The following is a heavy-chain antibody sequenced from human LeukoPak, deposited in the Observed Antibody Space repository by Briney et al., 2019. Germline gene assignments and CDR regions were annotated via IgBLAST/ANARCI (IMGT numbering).Heavy chain of an antibody. Sequence: GGSLRLSCAASGFTFSNYGILWVRQAPGKGLVWVAFIWYDGRNKYYGDSVKGRFTIYRDNSKITVFLQMNSLRAEDMAVYYCAKSMITFRDFFDYWGEGALVTVSS. D-gene: IGHD5/OR15-5a*01. CDR2: IWYDGRNK. V-gene: IGHV3-30*02. J-gene: IGHJ4*02. CDR1: GFTFSNYG. CDR3: AKSMITFRDFFDY.